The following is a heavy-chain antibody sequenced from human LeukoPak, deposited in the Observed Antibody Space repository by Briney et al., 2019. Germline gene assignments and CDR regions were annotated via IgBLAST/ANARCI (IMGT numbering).Heavy chain of an antibody. V-gene: IGHV3-23*01. CDR2: ISGSGGRT. J-gene: IGHJ6*03. CDR1: GFTFSSSG. CDR3: TRVEETATTAAIIRKYSYYYYYMDV. D-gene: IGHD4-11*01. Sequence: GGSLRLSCAASGFTFSSSGMIWVRQAPGKGLEWVSAISGSGGRTYHADSVKGRFTISRDNSKSTLYLQMNSLRAEDTAVYYCTRVEETATTAAIIRKYSYYYYYMDVWGKGNTVTVSS.